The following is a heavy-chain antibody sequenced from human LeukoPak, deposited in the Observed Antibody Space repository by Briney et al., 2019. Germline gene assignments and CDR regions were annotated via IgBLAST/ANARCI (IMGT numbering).Heavy chain of an antibody. J-gene: IGHJ4*02. Sequence: SETLSLTCTVSGDSIGSTTTYYWGWIRQPPGKGLEWIGNVNYRGTPHYNPSLTSRVTMSLDTSKNHFSLKLSSVTAADTDIYYCARALSGYGSGKGYFDSWGQGTLVTVPS. CDR1: GDSIGSTTTYY. D-gene: IGHD3-10*01. CDR2: VNYRGTP. CDR3: ARALSGYGSGKGYFDS. V-gene: IGHV4-39*07.